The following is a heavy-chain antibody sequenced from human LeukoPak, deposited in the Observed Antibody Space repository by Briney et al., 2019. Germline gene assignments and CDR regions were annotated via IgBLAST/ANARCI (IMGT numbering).Heavy chain of an antibody. V-gene: IGHV1-18*01. CDR2: ISAYNGNT. J-gene: IGHJ4*02. CDR3: ARAQEGITGRNFDY. CDR1: GYTFTSYG. Sequence: ASAKVSCKASGYTFTSYGISWVRRAPGQGREWMGWISAYNGNTNYAQKLQGRVTMTTDTSTSTAYMELRSLRSGDTAVYYCARAQEGITGRNFDYWGQGTLLTVSS. D-gene: IGHD1-20*01.